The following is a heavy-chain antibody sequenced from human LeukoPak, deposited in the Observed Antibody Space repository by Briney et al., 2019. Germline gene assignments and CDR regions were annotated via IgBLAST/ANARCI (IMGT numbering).Heavy chain of an antibody. CDR3: VRDYSNFVQGD. V-gene: IGHV4-39*02. CDR2: IYSGGET. Sequence: SETLSLTCTVSGDSISSSHNYWGWIRQSPGKGLEWIGSIYSGGETHYNPSLNSRVTIFLDTSKNRFSLNLISVTATDTAVYYCVRDYSNFVQGDWGQGTLVTVSS. J-gene: IGHJ4*02. D-gene: IGHD4-11*01. CDR1: GDSISSSHNY.